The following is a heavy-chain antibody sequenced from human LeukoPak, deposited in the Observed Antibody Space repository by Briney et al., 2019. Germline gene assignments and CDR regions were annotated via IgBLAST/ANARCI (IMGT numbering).Heavy chain of an antibody. D-gene: IGHD3-22*01. V-gene: IGHV4-59*01. CDR2: VSYTGRT. CDR1: GGSISSNY. J-gene: IGHJ3*02. Sequence: SETLSLTCSVSGGSISSNYWTWIRQSPGKGLEYIGHVSYTGRTRYNPSLQRRLTISLDTSNNHFSPQLTSVSAADTAVYYCARLLDYDDSGAPDIFDIWGQGTMVTASS. CDR3: ARLLDYDDSGAPDIFDI.